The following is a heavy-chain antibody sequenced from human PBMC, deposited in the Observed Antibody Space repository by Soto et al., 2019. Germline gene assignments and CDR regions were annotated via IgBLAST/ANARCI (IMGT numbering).Heavy chain of an antibody. CDR1: GFTFSSYA. CDR3: AKDPPFYCSGGSCSLNWFDP. D-gene: IGHD2-15*01. V-gene: IGHV3-23*01. CDR2: ISGSGGST. J-gene: IGHJ5*02. Sequence: GGSLRLSCAASGFTFSSYAMSWVRQAPGKGLGWVSAISGSGGSTYYADSVKGRFTISRDNSKNTLYLQMNSLRAEDTAVYYCAKDPPFYCSGGSCSLNWFDPWGQGTQVTVSS.